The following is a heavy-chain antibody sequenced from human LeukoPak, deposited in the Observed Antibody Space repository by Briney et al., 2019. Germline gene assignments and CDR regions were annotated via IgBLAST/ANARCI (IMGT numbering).Heavy chain of an antibody. CDR3: ARGYSYGDY. CDR1: GFTFSIYA. CDR2: ISGSGGTA. V-gene: IGHV3-23*01. D-gene: IGHD5-18*01. J-gene: IGHJ4*02. Sequence: PGGSLRLSCAASGFTFSIYAMSWVRQAPGKGLEWVSAISGSGGTAYYADSVKGRFTISRDNSKNTLYLQMNSLRAEDTAVYYCARGYSYGDYWGQGTLVTVSS.